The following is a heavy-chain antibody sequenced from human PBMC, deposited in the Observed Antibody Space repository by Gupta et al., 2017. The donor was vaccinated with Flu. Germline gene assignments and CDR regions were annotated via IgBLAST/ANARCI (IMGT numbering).Heavy chain of an antibody. CDR2: IIATGGST. J-gene: IGHJ6*02. Sequence: EVQLLESGGGLVQPGGSRRLSCAGPGFNFNNFALNWVRQTPGKGLEWVSGIIATGGSTSYADSVKGRFTISRDNSKNTLYLQMNSLRAEDTALFYCAKGREDHYYSGMDVWGQGTTVTVSS. V-gene: IGHV3-23*01. CDR1: GFNFNNFA. CDR3: AKGREDHYYSGMDV.